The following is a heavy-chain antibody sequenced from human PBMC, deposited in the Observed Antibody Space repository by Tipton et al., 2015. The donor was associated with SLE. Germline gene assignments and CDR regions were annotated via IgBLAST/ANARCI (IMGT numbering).Heavy chain of an antibody. Sequence: SLRLSCAASGFTFSGYGMYWVRQAPGKGLEWVAFIRYDGTNTDYAGSVKGRFTISRDNSENTLYLQMNSLRAEDSAVYYCAKDKDYGSGSYFVDYWGQGTLVTVSS. CDR2: IRYDGTNT. J-gene: IGHJ4*02. CDR3: AKDKDYGSGSYFVDY. V-gene: IGHV3-30*02. CDR1: GFTFSGYG. D-gene: IGHD3-10*01.